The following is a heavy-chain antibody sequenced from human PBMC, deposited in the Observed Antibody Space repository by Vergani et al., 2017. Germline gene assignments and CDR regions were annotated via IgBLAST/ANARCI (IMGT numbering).Heavy chain of an antibody. Sequence: QVQLVQSGAEVKKPGASVKVSCKASGYTFTSYYMHWVRQATGQGLEWMGWMNPNSGNTGYAQKFQGRVTITRNTSISTAYMELSSLRSEDTAVYYCVRGGSVWELPPSWDYWGQGTLVTVSS. CDR1: GYTFTSYY. D-gene: IGHD1-26*01. CDR3: VRGGSVWELPPSWDY. V-gene: IGHV1-8*03. J-gene: IGHJ4*02. CDR2: MNPNSGNT.